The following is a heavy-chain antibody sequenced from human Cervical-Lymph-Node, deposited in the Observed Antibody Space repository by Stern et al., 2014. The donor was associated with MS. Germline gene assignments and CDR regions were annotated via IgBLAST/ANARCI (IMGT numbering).Heavy chain of an antibody. J-gene: IGHJ4*02. Sequence: VPLVQSGGGLVKPGGSLRLSCAVSGFTFRNYTMNWVRQSPGKGLEWVSSISSTSTYIYYADSVKGRFTISRDNAKNSLYLQMNSLRAEDTAVYYCTRARRGFDYWGQGTLVTVSS. CDR2: ISSTSTYI. CDR3: TRARRGFDY. CDR1: GFTFRNYT. V-gene: IGHV3-21*01.